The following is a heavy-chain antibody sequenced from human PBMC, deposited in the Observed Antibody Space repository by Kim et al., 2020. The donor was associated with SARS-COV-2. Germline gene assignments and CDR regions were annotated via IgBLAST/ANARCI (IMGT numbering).Heavy chain of an antibody. V-gene: IGHV4-31*03. CDR2: IYYSGST. Sequence: SETLSLTCSVSGGSISSGGYYWSWIRQHPGKGLEWIGSIYYSGSTFYNPSLKSRITMSVDTSKNQFSLKLSSVTAADMAVYYCARLLRDKTYYDFWSAFLDYWGQGTLVTVSS. CDR3: ARLLRDKTYYDFWSAFLDY. CDR1: GGSISSGGYY. J-gene: IGHJ4*02. D-gene: IGHD3-3*01.